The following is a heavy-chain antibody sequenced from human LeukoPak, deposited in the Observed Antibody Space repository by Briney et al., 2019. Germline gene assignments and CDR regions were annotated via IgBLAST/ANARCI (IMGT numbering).Heavy chain of an antibody. CDR2: INHSGST. D-gene: IGHD6-19*01. Sequence: SETLSLTCAVCGGSFSGYYWSWIRQPPGKGLEWIGEINHSGSTNYNPSLKSRVTISVDTSKNQFSLKLSSVTAADTAVYYCARTSGWFYYFDYWGQGTLVTVSS. CDR3: ARTSGWFYYFDY. CDR1: GGSFSGYY. V-gene: IGHV4-34*01. J-gene: IGHJ4*02.